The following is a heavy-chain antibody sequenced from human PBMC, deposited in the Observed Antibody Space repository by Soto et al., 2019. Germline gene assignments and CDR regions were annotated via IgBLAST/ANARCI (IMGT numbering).Heavy chain of an antibody. Sequence: GQSLKVSCQGSAYISTTYWNVLVRQMPGKGLEWMWIIYPGDSDTRYSPSFQGQDNISADKSIITAYLQWSSLKASDTAMYCCARRGNIFGLDNWGHGTLVTVCS. D-gene: IGHD3-3*02. J-gene: IGHJ4*01. CDR3: ARRGNIFGLDN. V-gene: IGHV5-51*01. CDR1: AYISTTYW. CDR2: IYPGDSDT.